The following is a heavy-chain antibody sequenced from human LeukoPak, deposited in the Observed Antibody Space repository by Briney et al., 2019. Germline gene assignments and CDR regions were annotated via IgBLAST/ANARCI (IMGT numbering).Heavy chain of an antibody. V-gene: IGHV4-39*07. D-gene: IGHD3-9*01. Sequence: SETLSLTCTVSGDSISSSNSYWGWIRQPPGKGLEWIGNIYHSGITYYTPSLKSRVTISVDTSKNQIYLKLSSVTAADTAVYYCARAVGYFDWLPLFDYWGQGTLVTVSS. CDR3: ARAVGYFDWLPLFDY. CDR2: IYHSGIT. CDR1: GDSISSSNSY. J-gene: IGHJ4*02.